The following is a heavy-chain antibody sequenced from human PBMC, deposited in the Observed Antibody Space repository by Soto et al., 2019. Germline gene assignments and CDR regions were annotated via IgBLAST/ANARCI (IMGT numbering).Heavy chain of an antibody. CDR3: ASGDTYYYDGSGYYFGWFDP. CDR1: GGTFSSYA. D-gene: IGHD3-22*01. J-gene: IGHJ5*02. CDR2: IIPIFGTA. V-gene: IGHV1-69*13. Sequence: SVKVSCKASGGTFSSYAISWVRQAPGQGLEWMGGIIPIFGTANYAQKFQGRVTITADESTSTAYMELSSLRSEDTAVYYCASGDTYYYDGSGYYFGWFDPWGQGTLVX.